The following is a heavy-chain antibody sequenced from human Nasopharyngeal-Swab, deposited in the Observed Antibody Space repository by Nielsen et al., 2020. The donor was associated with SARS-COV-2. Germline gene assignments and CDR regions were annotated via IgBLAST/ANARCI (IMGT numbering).Heavy chain of an antibody. V-gene: IGHV3-74*01. J-gene: IGHJ4*02. D-gene: IGHD6-13*01. CDR1: GFTLSSYW. CDR3: ARYSSSWGFFDF. Sequence: GESLKISCAASGFTLSSYWMHWVRQAPGKGLVWVSRINSDGSSTSYADSVKGRFTISRDNAKKTLYLQMNSLRAEDTAVYYCARYSSSWGFFDFWGQGTLVTFSS. CDR2: INSDGSST.